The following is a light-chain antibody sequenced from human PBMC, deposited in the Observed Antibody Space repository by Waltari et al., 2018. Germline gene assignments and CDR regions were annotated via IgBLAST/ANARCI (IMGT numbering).Light chain of an antibody. Sequence: QSVLTQPPSVSGAPGQRVTISCTGSRSNIGAGYAVHWYQQLPGTAPKLLIFANNNRPSGVPVRFSGSKSGTSASLAITGLQAEDEADYCQSYDSSLSAHVVFGGGTKLTVL. CDR1: RSNIGAGYA. CDR2: ANN. J-gene: IGLJ2*01. V-gene: IGLV1-40*01. CDR3: QSYDSSLSAHVV.